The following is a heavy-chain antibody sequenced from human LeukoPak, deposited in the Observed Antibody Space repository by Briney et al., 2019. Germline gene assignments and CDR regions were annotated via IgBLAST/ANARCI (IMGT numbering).Heavy chain of an antibody. V-gene: IGHV4-59*01. Sequence: YPSETLSLTCAVSGASISPYNWNWIRQPPGKGLEWIGYIYYSGSTNYNPSLKSRVTISVDTSKNQFSLQLSSVTAADTAVYYCARGNTYGDYVGWYWFDPWGQGTLVTVSS. J-gene: IGHJ5*02. D-gene: IGHD4-17*01. CDR3: ARGNTYGDYVGWYWFDP. CDR2: IYYSGST. CDR1: GASISPYN.